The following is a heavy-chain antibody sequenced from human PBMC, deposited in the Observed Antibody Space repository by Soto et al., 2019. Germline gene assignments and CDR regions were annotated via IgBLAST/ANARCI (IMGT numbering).Heavy chain of an antibody. CDR3: ARQAMVRFDP. CDR2: IYYSGST. D-gene: IGHD5-18*01. CDR1: GGSISSYY. J-gene: IGHJ5*02. V-gene: IGHV4-59*08. Sequence: QVQLQESGPGLVKPSETLSLTCTVSGGSISSYYWSWIRQPPGKGLEWIGYIYYSGSTNYNPALQSRVTISVDTSKNQFSLKLSSVTAADTAVYYCARQAMVRFDPWGQGTLVTVSS.